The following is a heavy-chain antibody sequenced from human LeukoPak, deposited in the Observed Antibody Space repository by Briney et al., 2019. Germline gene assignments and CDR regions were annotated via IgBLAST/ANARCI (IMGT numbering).Heavy chain of an antibody. V-gene: IGHV3-33*01. CDR2: IWYDGSNK. CDR3: ATQLIVLANTCDN. CDR1: GFTFSSYD. J-gene: IGHJ4*02. Sequence: GGSLRLSCAASGFTFSSYDMHWVRQAPGKGLEWVAVIWYDGSNKYYADSVKGRFTISRDDSKNTLYLQMNSLRAEDTAVYYCATQLIVLANTCDNWGQGTLVTVSS. D-gene: IGHD3-22*01.